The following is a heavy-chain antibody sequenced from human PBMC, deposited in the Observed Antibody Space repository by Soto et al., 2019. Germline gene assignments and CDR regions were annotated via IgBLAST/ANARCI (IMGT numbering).Heavy chain of an antibody. CDR3: ARESGGLDP. CDR1: GYIFTSWR. CDR2: INPYNGKT. Sequence: QIQLLQSGTEAKKPGASVRVSCKASGYIFTSWRITWVRQAPGQGLEYMGWINPYNGKTNYAQKFQGRVTMTTDTSTNTAYMELGSHRSDDTALYYCARESGGLDPWGQGTLVTVSS. V-gene: IGHV1-18*01. J-gene: IGHJ5*02.